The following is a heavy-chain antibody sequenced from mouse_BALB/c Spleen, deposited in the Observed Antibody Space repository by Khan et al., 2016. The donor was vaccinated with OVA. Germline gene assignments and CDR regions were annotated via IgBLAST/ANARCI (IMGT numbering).Heavy chain of an antibody. D-gene: IGHD2-10*01. CDR1: GYTFTSYG. Sequence: LVESGPELKKPEETVKISCKASGYTFTSYGMNWVKQSPGKALRWMGWINTYTGEPTYTDDFKGRFAFSLETSASTAYLQINNLKNEDTATYFCARPPYFSYTLDYWGQGTSVTVSS. V-gene: IGHV9-3-1*01. CDR2: INTYTGEP. J-gene: IGHJ4*01. CDR3: ARPPYFSYTLDY.